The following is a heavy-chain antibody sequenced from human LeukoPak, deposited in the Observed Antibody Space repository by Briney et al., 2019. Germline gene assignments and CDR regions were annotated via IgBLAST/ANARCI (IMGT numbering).Heavy chain of an antibody. Sequence: SETLSLTCTISGGSISSYYWSWIRQPAGKGLEWIGRIYTSGSTNYNPSLKSRVTMSVDTSKNQFSLKLSSVTAADTAVYYCARLSSTYSSSWYKAYYYYGMDVWGQGTTVTVSS. J-gene: IGHJ6*02. CDR2: IYTSGST. V-gene: IGHV4-4*07. CDR1: GGSISSYY. D-gene: IGHD6-13*01. CDR3: ARLSSTYSSSWYKAYYYYGMDV.